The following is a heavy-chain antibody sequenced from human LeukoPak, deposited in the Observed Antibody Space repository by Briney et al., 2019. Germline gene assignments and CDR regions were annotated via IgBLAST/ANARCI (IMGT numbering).Heavy chain of an antibody. CDR1: GGPISSYY. J-gene: IGHJ1*01. Sequence: SETLSLTCTVSGGPISSYYWSWIRQPPGKGLEWIGYIYYSGSTNYNPSLKSRVTISVDTSKNQFSLKLSSVTAADTAVYYCARQTEYSSSWYGYFQHWGQGTLVTVSS. CDR3: ARQTEYSSSWYGYFQH. D-gene: IGHD6-13*01. CDR2: IYYSGST. V-gene: IGHV4-59*08.